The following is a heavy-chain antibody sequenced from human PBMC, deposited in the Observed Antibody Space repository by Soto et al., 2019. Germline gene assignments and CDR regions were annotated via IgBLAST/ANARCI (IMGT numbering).Heavy chain of an antibody. V-gene: IGHV4-34*01. CDR2: INHSGSP. D-gene: IGHD2-15*01. CDR1: GGSFSGYY. CDR3: AGGSGGSYYFDY. Sequence: QVQLQQWGAGLLKPSETLSLTCAFYGGSFSGYYWGWIRQPPWKGLEWIGEINHSGSPNYNPTLKRRVTISVDTSKNQCSLKLSSVTAADTAVYCGAGGSGGSYYFDYWGQGTLVTVSS. J-gene: IGHJ4*02.